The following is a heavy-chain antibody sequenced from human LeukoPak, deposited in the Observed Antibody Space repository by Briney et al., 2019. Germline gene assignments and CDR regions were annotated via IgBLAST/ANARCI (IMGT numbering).Heavy chain of an antibody. CDR1: GFTFSSYW. CDR3: ARQLWLRGGYNWFDP. J-gene: IGHJ5*02. Sequence: GGSLRLSCAASGFTFSSYWMSWVRQAPGKGLEWVANIKQDGSEKYYVDSVKGRFTISRDNAKNSLYLQMNSLRAEDTAVYYCARQLWLRGGYNWFDPWGQGTLVTVSS. D-gene: IGHD5-18*01. CDR2: IKQDGSEK. V-gene: IGHV3-7*01.